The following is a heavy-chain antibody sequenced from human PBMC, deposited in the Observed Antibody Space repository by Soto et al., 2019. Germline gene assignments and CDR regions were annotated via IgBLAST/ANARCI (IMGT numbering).Heavy chain of an antibody. J-gene: IGHJ4*02. CDR3: VSHLGDYKFAY. D-gene: IGHD4-17*01. V-gene: IGHV3-33*01. CDR2: IWGEGSNE. Sequence: PGGSLRLSCAVSGLTLSGYSMRWVRQAPGKGLEWVAVIWGEGSNEYYADPVKGRFTISRDTSKNTLYLQMSGLRADDTAFYYCVSHLGDYKFAYWGQGTLVTSPQ. CDR1: GLTLSGYS.